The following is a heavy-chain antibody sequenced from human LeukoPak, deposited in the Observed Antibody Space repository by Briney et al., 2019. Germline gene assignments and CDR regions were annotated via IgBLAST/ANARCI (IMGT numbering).Heavy chain of an antibody. V-gene: IGHV4-59*01. Sequence: SETLSLTCTVSGGSISSYYWSWIRQPPGKGLEWIGYIYYSGSTNYNPSLKSRVTISVDTSKNQFSLKLSSVTAADTAVYYCARVGPTSYDFWSGYYDYWGQGTLVTVSS. J-gene: IGHJ4*02. CDR3: ARVGPTSYDFWSGYYDY. CDR1: GGSISSYY. CDR2: IYYSGST. D-gene: IGHD3-3*01.